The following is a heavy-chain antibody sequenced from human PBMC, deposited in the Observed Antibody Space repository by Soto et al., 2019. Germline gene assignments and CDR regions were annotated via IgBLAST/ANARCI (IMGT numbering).Heavy chain of an antibody. Sequence: QVPLVQSGAEVKKPGASVKASCKASGYTFTSYAVHWVRQAPGQRLEWMGWINAGNDDTRYSQKFQGRVTITRDTFASTAYMELSRQRSEDTAVYFCARVGPTYSWNHRTFDYWGQGTLVTVSS. CDR1: GYTFTSYA. J-gene: IGHJ4*02. CDR2: INAGNDDT. CDR3: ARVGPTYSWNHRTFDY. V-gene: IGHV1-3*01. D-gene: IGHD1-1*01.